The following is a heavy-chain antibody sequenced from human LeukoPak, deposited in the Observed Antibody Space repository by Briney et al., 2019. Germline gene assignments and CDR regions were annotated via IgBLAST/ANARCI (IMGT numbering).Heavy chain of an antibody. D-gene: IGHD3-3*01. CDR3: ASDPHPVGGV. CDR1: RFAFRNYA. CDR2: ISSDGTNK. J-gene: IGHJ6*04. Sequence: GGSLRLSCAASRFAFRNYAMHWVRQAPGKGLEWVAVISSDGTNKDYADSVKGRFSISRDNSKNTLYLQMNRLRADDTAVYYCASDPHPVGGVWGKGTTVTISS. V-gene: IGHV3-30*04.